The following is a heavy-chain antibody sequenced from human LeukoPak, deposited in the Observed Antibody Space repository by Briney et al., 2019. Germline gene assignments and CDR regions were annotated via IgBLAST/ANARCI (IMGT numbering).Heavy chain of an antibody. CDR1: GFTFSSYA. J-gene: IGHJ3*02. V-gene: IGHV3-23*01. CDR2: ISTSGGST. Sequence: GGSLRLFCAASGFTFSSYAMSWVRQAPGKGLEWVSGISTSGGSTYYADSVKGRFTISRDNSKNTLYLQMNSLRAEDTAVYYCATRRGGALDIWGQGTMVTVSS. D-gene: IGHD3-10*01. CDR3: ATRRGGALDI.